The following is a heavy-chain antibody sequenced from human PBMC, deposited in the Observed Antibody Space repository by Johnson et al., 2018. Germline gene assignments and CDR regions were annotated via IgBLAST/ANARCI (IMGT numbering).Heavy chain of an antibody. D-gene: IGHD2/OR15-2a*01. CDR1: GFTFDDYA. CDR3: AKSSNYYYYAMDV. CDR2: ISGSGDRT. Sequence: VQLVESGGGLVQPGRSLRLSCAASGFTFDDYAMHWVRQATGKGLEWVSVISGSGDRTYYVDSGKGRFTISRDNSKNTLYLQMNSLIAEDTAVYFCAKSSNYYYYAMDVWGQGTTVTVSS. J-gene: IGHJ6*02. V-gene: IGHV3-23*04.